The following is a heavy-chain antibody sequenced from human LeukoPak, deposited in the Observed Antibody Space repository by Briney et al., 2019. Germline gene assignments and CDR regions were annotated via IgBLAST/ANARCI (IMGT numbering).Heavy chain of an antibody. CDR3: ASGYSYALYYFDY. Sequence: SETLSLTCTVSGGSISSYYWSWIRQPPGKGLEWIGYIYYSGSTNYNPSLKSRVTISVDTSKNQFSLKLSSVTAADTAVYYCASGYSYALYYFDYWGQGTLVTVSS. CDR1: GGSISSYY. V-gene: IGHV4-59*08. CDR2: IYYSGST. J-gene: IGHJ4*02. D-gene: IGHD5-18*01.